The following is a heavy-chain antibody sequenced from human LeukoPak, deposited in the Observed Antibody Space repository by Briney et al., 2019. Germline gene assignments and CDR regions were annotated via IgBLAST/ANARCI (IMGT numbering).Heavy chain of an antibody. CDR1: GGTFSGYY. CDR3: ARHYYDILTGYFYFDY. D-gene: IGHD3-9*01. CDR2: INHSGST. Sequence: PSETLSLTCAVYGGTFSGYYWSWIRQPPGKGLEWIGEINHSGSTNYNPSLKSRVTISVDTSKNQFSLKLSSVTAADTAVYYCARHYYDILTGYFYFDYWGQGTLVTVSS. V-gene: IGHV4-34*01. J-gene: IGHJ4*02.